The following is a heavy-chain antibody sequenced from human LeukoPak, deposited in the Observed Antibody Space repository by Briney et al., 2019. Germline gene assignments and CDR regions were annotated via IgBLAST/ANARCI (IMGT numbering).Heavy chain of an antibody. CDR3: ARQTGSGLFILP. Sequence: SETLSLTCTVSGGSISSSDYYWGWIRQPPGKGLEWIGSIYYSGNTYYNASLKSQVSISIDTSKNQFSLRLTSVTAADTAVYYCARQTGSGLFILPGGQGTLVTVSS. CDR2: IYYSGNT. J-gene: IGHJ4*02. CDR1: GGSISSSDYY. V-gene: IGHV4-39*01. D-gene: IGHD3/OR15-3a*01.